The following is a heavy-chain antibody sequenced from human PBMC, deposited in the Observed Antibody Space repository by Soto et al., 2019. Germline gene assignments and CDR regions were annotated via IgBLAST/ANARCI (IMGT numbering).Heavy chain of an antibody. V-gene: IGHV3-23*01. CDR3: AKDREYYYDSSGYGMDV. J-gene: IGHJ6*02. CDR2: ISGSGGST. D-gene: IGHD3-22*01. CDR1: GFTFISYA. Sequence: GGSLRLSCAASGFTFISYAMSWVLQAPWKGLEWVSAISGSGGSTYYADSVKGRFTISRDNSKNTLYLQMNSLRAEDTAVYYYAKDREYYYDSSGYGMDVWGQGTTVTVSS.